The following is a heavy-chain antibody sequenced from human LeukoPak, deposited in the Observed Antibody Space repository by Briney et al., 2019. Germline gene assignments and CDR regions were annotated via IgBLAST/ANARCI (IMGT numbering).Heavy chain of an antibody. V-gene: IGHV4-4*09. Sequence: PSETLSLTCTVSGGSISSYYWSWIRQPPGKGLEWIGYIYTSGSTNYNPFLKSRVTISVDTSKNQFSLKLSSVTAADTAVYYCARGIAARPRYFDYWGQGTLVTVSS. CDR1: GGSISSYY. CDR3: ARGIAARPRYFDY. D-gene: IGHD6-6*01. CDR2: IYTSGST. J-gene: IGHJ4*02.